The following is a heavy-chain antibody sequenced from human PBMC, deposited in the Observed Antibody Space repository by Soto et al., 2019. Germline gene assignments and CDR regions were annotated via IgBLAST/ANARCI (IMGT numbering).Heavy chain of an antibody. J-gene: IGHJ6*02. CDR1: GYTFTRSG. V-gene: IGHV1-18*01. Sequence: QVQLEQSGAEVKKPGASVKVSCKASGYTFTRSGISWARQAPGQGPEWMGWISSYNGATNYAQTFQGRVTMTTDTAPRTAYMVLRSPRSDATAVYYCAREGVAPSFYCRMDVWGQGTPVTVSS. CDR2: ISSYNGAT. D-gene: IGHD2-15*01. CDR3: AREGVAPSFYCRMDV.